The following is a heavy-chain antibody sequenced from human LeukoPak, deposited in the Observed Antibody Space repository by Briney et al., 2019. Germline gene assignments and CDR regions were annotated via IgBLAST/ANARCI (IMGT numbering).Heavy chain of an antibody. V-gene: IGHV4-30-4*08. J-gene: IGHJ4*02. D-gene: IGHD6-6*01. CDR2: IYYSGST. CDR1: GGSISSGDYY. CDR3: ATETHEYSSSYTDYSDY. Sequence: SETLSLTCTVSGGSISSGDYYWSWIRQPPGKGLEWIGYIYYSGSTYYNPSLKSRVTISVDTSKNQFSLKLSSVTAADTAVYYCATETHEYSSSYTDYSDYWGQGNLVTVSS.